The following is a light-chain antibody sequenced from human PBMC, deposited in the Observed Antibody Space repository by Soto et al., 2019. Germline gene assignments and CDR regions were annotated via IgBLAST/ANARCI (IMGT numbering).Light chain of an antibody. CDR3: QSYDSSNQGV. CDR1: SGSIASNY. V-gene: IGLV6-57*01. J-gene: IGLJ3*02. CDR2: DDN. Sequence: NFMLTQPHSVSESPGKTVTISCTRSSGSIASNYVQWYQQRPGSSPTTVIYDDNHRPSGVPDRFSGSIDSSSNSASLTISGLKTEDEADYYCQSYDSSNQGVFGGGTKLTVL.